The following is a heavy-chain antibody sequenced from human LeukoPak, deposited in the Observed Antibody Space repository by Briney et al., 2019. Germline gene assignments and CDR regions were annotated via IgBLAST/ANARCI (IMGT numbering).Heavy chain of an antibody. J-gene: IGHJ4*02. D-gene: IGHD1-14*01. CDR2: IGYSGGDI. CDR3: ARDTLTTSPSKFDN. Sequence: GGSLRLSCAASGFTFSSYAMTWVRQAPGKGLEWVSVIGYSGGDIQYADSVKGRFTISRDNSKSTLFLQMNSLRAEDTAVYYCARDTLTTSPSKFDNWGQGTLVTVSS. V-gene: IGHV3-23*01. CDR1: GFTFSSYA.